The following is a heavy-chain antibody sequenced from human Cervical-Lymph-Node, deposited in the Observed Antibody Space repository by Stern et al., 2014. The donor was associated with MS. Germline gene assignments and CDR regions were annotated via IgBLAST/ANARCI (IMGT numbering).Heavy chain of an antibody. Sequence: EVQLVESGGGLVQPGGSLRLSCAASGFTVSNYNMNWVRQAPGKGLEWVSYISTTSSTIYYADSVKGRFTISRDNAKNSLYLQMNSLRDEDTAVYYCARDLYEAVAHRTGRNYYYYYGMDVWGPGTTVTVSS. CDR3: ARDLYEAVAHRTGRNYYYYYGMDV. CDR1: GFTVSNYN. V-gene: IGHV3-48*02. D-gene: IGHD1-14*01. J-gene: IGHJ6*02. CDR2: ISTTSSTI.